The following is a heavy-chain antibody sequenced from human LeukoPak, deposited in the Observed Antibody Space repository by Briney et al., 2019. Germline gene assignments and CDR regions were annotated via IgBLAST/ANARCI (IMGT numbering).Heavy chain of an antibody. CDR1: GYTFTDYY. Sequence: SVKVSCKASGYTFTDYYMHWVRQAPGQGLEWMGGIIPIFGTANYAQKFQGRVTITADKSTSTAYMELSSLRSEDTAVYYCARTPEYYDILTGGYYYFDYWGQGTLVTVSS. V-gene: IGHV1-69*06. D-gene: IGHD3-9*01. J-gene: IGHJ4*02. CDR3: ARTPEYYDILTGGYYYFDY. CDR2: IIPIFGTA.